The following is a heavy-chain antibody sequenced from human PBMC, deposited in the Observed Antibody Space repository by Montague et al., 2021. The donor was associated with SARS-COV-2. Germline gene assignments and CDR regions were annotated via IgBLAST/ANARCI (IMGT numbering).Heavy chain of an antibody. CDR2: TYYRSKWSN. D-gene: IGHD3-10*01. V-gene: IGHV6-1*01. CDR1: GDSVSSHSAT. J-gene: IGHJ6*02. CDR3: TSGREGNYSVMDV. Sequence: CAISGDSVSSHSATWNWVRQSPSRGLEWLGRTYYRSKWSNDYAVSVRGRVTINPDTSKNQFSLQLNSVTPEDTAIYYCTSGREGNYSVMDVWGQGTTVTVSS.